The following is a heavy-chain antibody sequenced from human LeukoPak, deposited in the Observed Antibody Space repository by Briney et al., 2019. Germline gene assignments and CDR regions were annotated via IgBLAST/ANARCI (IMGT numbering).Heavy chain of an antibody. J-gene: IGHJ4*02. D-gene: IGHD1-26*01. Sequence: GGSLRLSCVASGFSFSDYYMSWVRQAPGKGLEWVSAISGSGGNTYYADSVKGRFTISRDNSKNTLYLQMNSLRAEDTAVYYCAKVRSGSYSHPFDYWGQGTPVTVSS. CDR2: ISGSGGNT. V-gene: IGHV3-23*01. CDR3: AKVRSGSYSHPFDY. CDR1: GFSFSDYY.